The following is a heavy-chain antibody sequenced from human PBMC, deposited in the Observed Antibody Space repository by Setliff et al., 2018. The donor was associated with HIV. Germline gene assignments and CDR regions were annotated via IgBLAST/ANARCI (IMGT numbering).Heavy chain of an antibody. CDR1: GDSISSYY. D-gene: IGHD3-16*02. V-gene: IGHV4-4*09. CDR3: ARYRRPPYYLDY. J-gene: IGHJ4*02. Sequence: SETLSLTCTVSGDSISSYYWSWIRQPPGKELEWIGYIYSTGDSNYNPSLKSRVTMAVDTSKKQFSLKLTSVTAADTAVYYCARYRRPPYYLDYWGQGTLVTVSS. CDR2: IYSTGDS.